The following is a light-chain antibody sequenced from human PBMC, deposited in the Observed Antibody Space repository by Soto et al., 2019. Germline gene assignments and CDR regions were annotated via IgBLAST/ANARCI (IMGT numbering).Light chain of an antibody. CDR2: YDS. CDR3: QVWDIMTDNYV. V-gene: IGLV3-21*04. J-gene: IGLJ1*01. Sequence: VLTQPPSVSVAPEKTATITCGGNNIGNKRVHWYRQKPGQAPVLLISYDSDRPSGIPERFSGSNSENAATLTISRVEAGDEADYYCQVWDIMTDNYVFGSGTKLTVL. CDR1: NIGNKR.